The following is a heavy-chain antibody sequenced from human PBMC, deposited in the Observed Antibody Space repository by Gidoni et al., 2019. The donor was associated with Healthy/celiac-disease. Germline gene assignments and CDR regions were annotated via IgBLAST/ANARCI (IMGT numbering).Heavy chain of an antibody. CDR1: GASISSSSYY. Sequence: QLQLQESGPGLVKPSETLSLTCTVSGASISSSSYYWGWIRQPPGKGLEWIGSIYYSGSTYYNPSLKSRVTISVDTSKNQFSLKLSSVTAADTAVYYCARHRVAGEGMDVWGQGTTVTVSS. D-gene: IGHD3-10*01. J-gene: IGHJ6*02. CDR2: IYYSGST. V-gene: IGHV4-39*01. CDR3: ARHRVAGEGMDV.